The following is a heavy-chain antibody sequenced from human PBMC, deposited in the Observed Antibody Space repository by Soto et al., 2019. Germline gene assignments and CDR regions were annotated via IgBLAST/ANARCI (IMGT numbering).Heavy chain of an antibody. D-gene: IGHD2-15*01. V-gene: IGHV4-39*07. CDR3: AKELVGATRLRHTDSQY. CDR1: GDSISSNDYY. J-gene: IGHJ4*02. CDR2: IDFSGVT. Sequence: PSETLSLTCAVSGDSISSNDYYWGWIRQPPGEGLEWIGNIDFSGVTYYNSSLKSRLTISKDTSKNQFSLTLTSVTAADTAVYYCAKELVGATRLRHTDSQYWGQGILVTVSS.